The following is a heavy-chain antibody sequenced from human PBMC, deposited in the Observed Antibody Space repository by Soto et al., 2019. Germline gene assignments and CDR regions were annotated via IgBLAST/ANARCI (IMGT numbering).Heavy chain of an antibody. J-gene: IGHJ4*02. V-gene: IGHV4-59*11. CDR2: ISYSGST. D-gene: IGHD3-16*01. CDR3: ARADPDASVGY. Sequence: SETLSLTCTVSGGSMSSHYWTWLRQPPGKGLEWIGYISYSGSTYYNPSLKSRVTISADTSRNQFSLKLSSVIAADTAVYYCARADPDASVGYWGQGTLVT. CDR1: GGSMSSHY.